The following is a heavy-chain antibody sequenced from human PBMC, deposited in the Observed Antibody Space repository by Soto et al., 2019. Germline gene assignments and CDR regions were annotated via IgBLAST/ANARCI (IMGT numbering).Heavy chain of an antibody. V-gene: IGHV3-23*01. Sequence: GGTLRLSCEVCGFYFSSYDIGWVRHARVEALKWVSTISAISNVSYYADSVKHRFTISRDNSKNTLYVQINSVSAEDTAMYDNAKFRMTMVRGVTIDSWGQGTLVTVSS. J-gene: IGHJ4*02. CDR1: GFYFSSYD. D-gene: IGHD3-10*01. CDR2: ISAISNVS. CDR3: AKFRMTMVRGVTIDS.